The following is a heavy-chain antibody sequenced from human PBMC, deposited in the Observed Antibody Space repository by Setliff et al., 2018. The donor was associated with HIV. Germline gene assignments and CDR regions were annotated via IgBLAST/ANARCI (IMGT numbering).Heavy chain of an antibody. V-gene: IGHV3-21*06. CDR3: VRGPQFRPH. J-gene: IGHJ4*02. Sequence: PGGSLRLSCAASGFTFSGYAMSWVRQAPGKGLEWVSSISSSSSYIYYADAVKGRFTISRDNTRSTLYLQMNRLRVEDTAVYYCVRGPQFRPHWGQGTLVTVSS. CDR1: GFTFSGYA. CDR2: ISSSSSYI.